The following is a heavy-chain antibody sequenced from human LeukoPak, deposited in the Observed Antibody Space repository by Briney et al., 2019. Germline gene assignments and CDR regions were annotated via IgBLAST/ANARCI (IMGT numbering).Heavy chain of an antibody. CDR1: GFTFSSYA. J-gene: IGHJ5*02. CDR3: AREGSYYDFWSGYFADRPYNWFDP. D-gene: IGHD3-3*01. V-gene: IGHV3-30-3*01. CDR2: ISYDGSNK. Sequence: PGRSLRLSCAASGFTFSSYAMHWVRQAPGKGLEWVAVISYDGSNKYYADSVKGRFTISRDNSKNTLYLQMNSLRAEDTAVYYCAREGSYYDFWSGYFADRPYNWFDPWGQGTLVTVSS.